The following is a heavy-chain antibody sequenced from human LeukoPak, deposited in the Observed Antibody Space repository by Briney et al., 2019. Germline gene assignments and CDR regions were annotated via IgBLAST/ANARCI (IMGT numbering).Heavy chain of an antibody. CDR3: AKDPTFYNY. J-gene: IGHJ4*02. V-gene: IGHV3-23*01. CDR2: ISGSGSST. Sequence: GGSLRLSCAASRFTFSSYDMSWVRQAPGKGLEWVSGISGSGSSTYYADSVKGQFTISRDNSKNTLYLQMNSLRAEDTAVYHCAKDPTFYNYWGQGTLVTVSS. D-gene: IGHD3-10*01. CDR1: RFTFSSYD.